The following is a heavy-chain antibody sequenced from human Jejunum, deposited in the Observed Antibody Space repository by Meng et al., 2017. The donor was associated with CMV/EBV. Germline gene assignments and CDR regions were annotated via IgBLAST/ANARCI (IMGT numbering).Heavy chain of an antibody. J-gene: IGHJ4*02. V-gene: IGHV4-59*08. CDR1: GGSISTYY. D-gene: IGHD3-16*02. CDR3: ARHQNGGTYPLDY. Sequence: QVQLKEACPGLVKPSETLSLTCAVSGGSISTYYWSWIRQPPGKGLEWIGNNYYSGSTNYNPSLASRVTISVDSSKNQFSLKLSSVTAADTAVYYCARHQNGGTYPLDYWGQGTLVTVSS. CDR2: NYYSGST.